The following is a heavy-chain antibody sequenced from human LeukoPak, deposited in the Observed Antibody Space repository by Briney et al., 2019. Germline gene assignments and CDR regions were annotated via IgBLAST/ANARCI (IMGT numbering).Heavy chain of an antibody. V-gene: IGHV4-34*01. Sequence: SETLSLTCAVYGGSFSGYYWSWIRQPPGKGLEWIGEINHSGSTNYNPSLKSRVTISVDTSKNQFSLKLSSVTAADTAVYYSARGGPGCTNGVCQAGWFDPWGQGTLVTVSS. J-gene: IGHJ5*02. CDR1: GGSFSGYY. CDR3: ARGGPGCTNGVCQAGWFDP. D-gene: IGHD2-8*01. CDR2: INHSGST.